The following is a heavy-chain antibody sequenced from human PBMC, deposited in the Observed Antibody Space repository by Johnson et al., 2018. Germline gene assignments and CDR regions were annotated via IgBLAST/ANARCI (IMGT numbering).Heavy chain of an antibody. CDR1: GYSFPTYD. Sequence: QVQLVQSGAEVKKPGASVKVSCKASGYSFPTYDINWVRQATGQGLEWMGWMNPNSGHTGSAQKFQGRVTMTKNTSIRTAYMELSSLGSEDTAVYYWARARDVGGTDFQHWGQGTLVTVAS. CDR2: MNPNSGHT. D-gene: IGHD4-23*01. V-gene: IGHV1-8*01. J-gene: IGHJ1*01. CDR3: ARARDVGGTDFQH.